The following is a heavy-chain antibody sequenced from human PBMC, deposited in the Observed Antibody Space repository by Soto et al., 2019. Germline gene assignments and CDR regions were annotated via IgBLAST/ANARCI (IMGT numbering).Heavy chain of an antibody. CDR2: IYYSGST. J-gene: IGHJ5*02. D-gene: IGHD6-19*01. CDR1: GGSISSSSYY. Sequence: QLQLQESGPGLVKPSETLSLTCTVSGGSISSSSYYWGWIRQPPGKGLEWIGSIYYSGSTYYNPSLKSRVTISVDTSKNQCSLKLSAVTAADTAVYYCARHWGSSGWYHHWFHPWGQGTLVTVSS. V-gene: IGHV4-39*01. CDR3: ARHWGSSGWYHHWFHP.